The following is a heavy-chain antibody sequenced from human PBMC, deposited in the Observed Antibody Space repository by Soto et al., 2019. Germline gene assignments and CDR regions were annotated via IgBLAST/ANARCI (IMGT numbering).Heavy chain of an antibody. D-gene: IGHD2-21*02. J-gene: IGHJ5*02. Sequence: SETLSLTCTVSGASIRSTDYYWSWIRQAPGKGLEWIGYVYYTGSTYYNPSLMSRLTISVDTSKNQFSLKLTSVTAAETAVYYCVRTAREGAVAPHWFDRWGQGTQVTVYS. CDR3: VRTAREGAVAPHWFDR. CDR2: VYYTGST. CDR1: GASIRSTDYY. V-gene: IGHV4-30-4*01.